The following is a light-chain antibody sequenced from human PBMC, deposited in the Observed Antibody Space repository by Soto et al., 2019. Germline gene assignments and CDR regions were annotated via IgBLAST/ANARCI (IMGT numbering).Light chain of an antibody. V-gene: IGLV4-69*01. CDR3: QTWGTGIV. CDR2: XXXDGSH. Sequence: QSVLTQSPSASASLGASVXLTXXLSXGHSSFAIAWHQQQPEKGPRYXXKXXXDGSHTKGDGIPDRFSGSGSGAERYLTISSLQSEDEAEYYCQTWGTGIVFXGGTKLTVL. CDR1: XGHSSFA. J-gene: IGLJ2*01.